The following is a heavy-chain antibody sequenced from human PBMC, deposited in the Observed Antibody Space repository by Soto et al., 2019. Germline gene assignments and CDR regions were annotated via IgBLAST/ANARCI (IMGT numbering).Heavy chain of an antibody. Sequence: SETLSLTCAVYGGSFSGYYWSWIRQPPGKGLEWIGEINHSGSTNYNPSLKSRVNISVDTSKNQFSLKLSSVTAADTAVYYCARARTTPYYYYYYMDVWGKGTTVTVSS. CDR1: GGSFSGYY. CDR3: ARARTTPYYYYYYMDV. V-gene: IGHV4-34*01. CDR2: INHSGST. D-gene: IGHD2-15*01. J-gene: IGHJ6*03.